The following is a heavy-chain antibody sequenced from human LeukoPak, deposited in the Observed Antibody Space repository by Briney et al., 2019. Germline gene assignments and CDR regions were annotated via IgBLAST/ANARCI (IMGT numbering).Heavy chain of an antibody. Sequence: GGSLRLSCAASGFTFSSYWMTWVRQAPGKGLEWVANIKQDGSEKHYMDSVKGRFTISRDNAKKSLYLQMNSLRADDTAVYYCARAIGAADSYWSQGTLVTVSS. D-gene: IGHD6-13*01. CDR2: IKQDGSEK. V-gene: IGHV3-7*03. CDR3: ARAIGAADSY. J-gene: IGHJ4*02. CDR1: GFTFSSYW.